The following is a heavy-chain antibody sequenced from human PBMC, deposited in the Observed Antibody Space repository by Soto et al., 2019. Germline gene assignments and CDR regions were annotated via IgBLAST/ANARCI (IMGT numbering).Heavy chain of an antibody. CDR3: ARGSIDYGSGSPADFDY. Sequence: QVQLVQSGAEVKKPGASVKVSCKASGYTFTSYDINWVRQATGQGLEWMGWMNPNSGNTGYAQKFQGRVTMTRNTSISTAYMELSSLRSEDTAVYYCARGSIDYGSGSPADFDYWGQGTLVTVSS. J-gene: IGHJ4*02. CDR1: GYTFTSYD. D-gene: IGHD3-10*01. CDR2: MNPNSGNT. V-gene: IGHV1-8*01.